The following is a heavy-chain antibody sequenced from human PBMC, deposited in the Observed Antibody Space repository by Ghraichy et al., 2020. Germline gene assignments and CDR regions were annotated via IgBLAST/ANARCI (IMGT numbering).Heavy chain of an antibody. J-gene: IGHJ6*02. V-gene: IGHV4-34*01. CDR1: GGSFSGYY. CDR3: AREGSGRVYYGMDV. Sequence: SETLSLTCAVYGGSFSGYYWSWIRQPPGKGLEWIGEINHSGSTNYNPSLKSRVTISVDTSKNQFSLKLSSVTAADTAVYYCAREGSGRVYYGMDVWGQGTTVTVSS. CDR2: INHSGST. D-gene: IGHD3-10*01.